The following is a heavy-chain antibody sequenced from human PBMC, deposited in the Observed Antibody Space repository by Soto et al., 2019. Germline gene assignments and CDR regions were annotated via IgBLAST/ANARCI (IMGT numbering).Heavy chain of an antibody. CDR1: GFAFSGSA. Sequence: GGSLRLSCAASGFAFSGSAVHWIRQASGKGLEWVGRMRSKTNTYATVYAASVKGRFTISRDDSKSTAYLQMNSLKTEDSAVYYCTTGVVDGGPFDFWGQGTLVTVSS. CDR3: TTGVVDGGPFDF. D-gene: IGHD2-15*01. J-gene: IGHJ4*02. CDR2: MRSKTNTYAT. V-gene: IGHV3-73*01.